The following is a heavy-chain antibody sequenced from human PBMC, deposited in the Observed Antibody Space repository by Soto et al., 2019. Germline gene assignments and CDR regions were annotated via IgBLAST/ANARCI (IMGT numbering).Heavy chain of an antibody. V-gene: IGHV4-30-2*02. Sequence: SETLSLTCAVSGGSISSGGYSWSWIRQPPGKGLEWIGYIYHSGSTNYNPSLKSRVTISVDTSKNQFSLKLSSVTAADTAVYYCAIYNIAAAGFYYYGMDVWGRGTTVTVSS. CDR3: AIYNIAAAGFYYYGMDV. D-gene: IGHD6-13*01. J-gene: IGHJ6*02. CDR2: IYHSGST. CDR1: GGSISSGGYS.